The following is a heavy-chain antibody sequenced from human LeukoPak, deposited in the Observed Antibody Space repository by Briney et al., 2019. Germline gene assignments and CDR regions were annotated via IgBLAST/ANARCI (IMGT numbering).Heavy chain of an antibody. D-gene: IGHD3-16*01. CDR2: INYSGAS. V-gene: IGHV4-39*01. CDR1: VDSLGSTTYY. Sequence: SGTLSLTCMVCVDSLGSTTYYWGWFRQPPGGGLEWIGSINYSGASKYYSSLKRRVILSVDTSKNQISLNLTSVTAADAAMDYCARAYRGDDYFPSDYWGRGTLVTVSS. J-gene: IGHJ4*02. CDR3: ARAYRGDDYFPSDY.